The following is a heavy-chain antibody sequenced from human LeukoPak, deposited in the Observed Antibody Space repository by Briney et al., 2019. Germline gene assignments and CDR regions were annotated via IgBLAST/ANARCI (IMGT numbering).Heavy chain of an antibody. J-gene: IGHJ3*02. CDR2: IKEDGSEE. CDR1: GFTLSNYW. D-gene: IGHD6-19*01. Sequence: GGSLRLSCAASGFTLSNYWMSWVRQAPGKGLEWVANIKEDGSEEYYVDSVKGRFTISRDNARNSLYLQMNSLRAEDTAVYYCARDTTPRYSSGWFDAFDIWGQGTMVTVSS. V-gene: IGHV3-7*01. CDR3: ARDTTPRYSSGWFDAFDI.